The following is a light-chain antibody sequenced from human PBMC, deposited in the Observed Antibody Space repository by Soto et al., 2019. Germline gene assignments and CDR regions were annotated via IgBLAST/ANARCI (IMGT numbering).Light chain of an antibody. CDR2: GAS. CDR3: HQYDHWPQT. CDR1: QSVRSY. Sequence: EIVLTQSPGTLSLSPGERATLSCGASQSVRSYLAWYQQNPGQAPRLLIPGASTRAPGIPARFSGSGSGTDFTLTISSLHSEDCAVYYCHQYDHWPQTFGQGTKGDI. J-gene: IGKJ1*01. V-gene: IGKV3-15*01.